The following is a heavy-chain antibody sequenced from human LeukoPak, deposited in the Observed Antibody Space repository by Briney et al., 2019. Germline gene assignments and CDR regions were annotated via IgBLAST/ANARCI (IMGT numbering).Heavy chain of an antibody. Sequence: ASVKVSCKASGYTFTDYYIHLVRQAPGQGLEWMGWINPISGGTHYTENFQARVTMTRDTSIRTAYMDLTRLTTDDTAVYYCARGGGLESTVANWFDPWGQGTQVTVSS. D-gene: IGHD4-23*01. CDR2: INPISGGT. CDR3: ARGGGLESTVANWFDP. J-gene: IGHJ5*02. CDR1: GYTFTDYY. V-gene: IGHV1-2*02.